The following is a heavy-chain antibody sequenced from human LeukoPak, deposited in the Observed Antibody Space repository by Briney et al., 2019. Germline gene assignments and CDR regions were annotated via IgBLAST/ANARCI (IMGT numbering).Heavy chain of an antibody. V-gene: IGHV4-39*07. J-gene: IGHJ6*03. CDR2: IYYSGST. D-gene: IGHD3-22*01. Sequence: SETLSLTCTVSGGSISSSSYYWGWIRQPPGKGLEWIGSIYYSGSTYYNPSLKSRVTISVDKSNNQFSLKLSSVTAADTAVYYCARTLAHFRRITMIVVAKRGYYYYMDVWGKGTTVTVSS. CDR3: ARTLAHFRRITMIVVAKRGYYYYMDV. CDR1: GGSISSSSYY.